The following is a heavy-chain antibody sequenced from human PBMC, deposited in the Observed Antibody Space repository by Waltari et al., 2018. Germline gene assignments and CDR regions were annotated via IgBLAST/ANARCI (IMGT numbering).Heavy chain of an antibody. CDR1: GYTFTGYY. D-gene: IGHD3-3*01. J-gene: IGHJ4*02. CDR3: ARVPLEWLLPDPYFDY. Sequence: VQLVQSGAEVKKPGASVKVSCKASGYTFTGYYMHWVRQAPGQGLEWMGWINPNSGGTNYAQKFQGRVTMTRDTSISTAYMELSRLRSDDTAVYYCARVPLEWLLPDPYFDYWGQGTLVTVSS. CDR2: INPNSGGT. V-gene: IGHV1-2*02.